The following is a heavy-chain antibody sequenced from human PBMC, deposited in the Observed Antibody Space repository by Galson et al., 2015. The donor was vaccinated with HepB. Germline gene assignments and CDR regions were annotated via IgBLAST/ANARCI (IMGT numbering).Heavy chain of an antibody. CDR1: GFTFSSYS. V-gene: IGHV3-48*02. D-gene: IGHD3-22*01. CDR3: ARLCPIYYYDCEGEGAFDI. Sequence: SLRLSCAASGFTFSSYSMNWVRQAPGKGLEWVSYISSSSSTIYYADSVKGRFTISRDNAKNSLYLQMNSLRDEDTAVYYCARLCPIYYYDCEGEGAFDIWGQGTMVTVSS. J-gene: IGHJ3*02. CDR2: ISSSSSTI.